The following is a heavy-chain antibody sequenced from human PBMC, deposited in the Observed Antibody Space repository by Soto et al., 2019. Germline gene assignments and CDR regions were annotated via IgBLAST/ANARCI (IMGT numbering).Heavy chain of an antibody. CDR2: IYSGGST. Sequence: VQLVESGGGLVQPGGSLRLSCAASGFTVSTKYMSWVRQAPGKGLEWVSVIYSGGSTFYADSVRGRFTISRDNSKNTVNLQMNSLRAEDTAEYYCARDPGAADYWGQGTLVTVSS. J-gene: IGHJ4*02. CDR3: ARDPGAADY. CDR1: GFTVSTKY. V-gene: IGHV3-66*01. D-gene: IGHD7-27*01.